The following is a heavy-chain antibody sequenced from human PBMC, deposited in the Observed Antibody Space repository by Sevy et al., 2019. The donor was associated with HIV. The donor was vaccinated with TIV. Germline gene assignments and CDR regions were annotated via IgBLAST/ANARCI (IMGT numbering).Heavy chain of an antibody. V-gene: IGHV4-34*01. CDR3: ARGPKPLRSDYGDYRGVGYYFDS. J-gene: IGHJ4*02. CDR1: GESFSNYY. Sequence: SETLSLTCAVYGESFSNYYWSWIRLSPGKGLESIGEIEHSGRRDYNPSLKSRVTMSVDTSTNQFSLKLTLVTAADTAVYYCARGPKPLRSDYGDYRGVGYYFDSWGQGTLVTVSS. CDR2: IEHSGRR. D-gene: IGHD4-17*01.